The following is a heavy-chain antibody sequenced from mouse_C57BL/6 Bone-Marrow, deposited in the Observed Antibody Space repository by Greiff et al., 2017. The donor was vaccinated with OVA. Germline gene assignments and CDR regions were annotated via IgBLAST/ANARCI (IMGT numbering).Heavy chain of an antibody. Sequence: DVQLQESGAELVRPGASVKLSCTASGFNIKDDYMHWVKQRPEQGLEWIGWIDPENGDTEYASKFPGKATITADTSSHPAYLQLSSLTSEDTAVYYCTTGDTTVVEDYYYAMDYWGQGTSVTVSS. CDR1: GFNIKDDY. CDR3: TTGDTTVVEDYYYAMDY. J-gene: IGHJ4*01. CDR2: IDPENGDT. D-gene: IGHD1-1*01. V-gene: IGHV14-4*01.